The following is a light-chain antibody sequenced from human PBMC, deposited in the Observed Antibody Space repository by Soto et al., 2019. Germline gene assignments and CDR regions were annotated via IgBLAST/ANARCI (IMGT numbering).Light chain of an antibody. Sequence: QAVVTQPPSVSGAPGQRVTISCTGSSSSVGTAYDVNWYQHLPGTAPKLLIYGSTHRPSGVPDRFSGSKSGTSASLAITGLQAEDADDYYCQSYDSSLSGSVVFGGGTKLTVL. CDR2: GST. CDR3: QSYDSSLSGSVV. V-gene: IGLV1-40*01. J-gene: IGLJ2*01. CDR1: SSSVGTAYD.